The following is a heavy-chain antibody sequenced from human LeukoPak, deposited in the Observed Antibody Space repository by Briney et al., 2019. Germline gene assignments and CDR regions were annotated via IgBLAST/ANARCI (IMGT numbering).Heavy chain of an antibody. CDR1: GGSFSGYY. J-gene: IGHJ6*03. CDR2: INHSGST. Sequence: SETLSLTCAVYGGSFSGYYWSWIRQPPGKGLEWIGEINHSGSTNYNPSLKSRVTISVDTSKNQFSLKLSSVTAADTAVYYCAIGAQGSYYYYYYMDVWGKGTTVSVSS. CDR3: AIGAQGSYYYYYYMDV. V-gene: IGHV4-34*01.